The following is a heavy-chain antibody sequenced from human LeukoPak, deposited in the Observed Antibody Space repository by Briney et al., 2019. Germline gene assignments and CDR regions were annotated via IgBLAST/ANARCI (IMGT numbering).Heavy chain of an antibody. J-gene: IGHJ4*02. CDR3: ASGSGYDDEDY. V-gene: IGHV4-59*12. CDR1: GGSISSDY. D-gene: IGHD5-12*01. Sequence: SETLSLTCTVSGGSISSDYWSWIRQPPGKGLEWIGYIYYSGSTNYNPSLKSRVTISVDTSKNQFSLKLSSVTAADTAVYYCASGSGYDDEDYWGQGTLVTVSS. CDR2: IYYSGST.